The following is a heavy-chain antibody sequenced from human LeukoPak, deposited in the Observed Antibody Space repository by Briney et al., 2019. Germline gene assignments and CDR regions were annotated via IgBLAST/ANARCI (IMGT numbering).Heavy chain of an antibody. J-gene: IGHJ4*02. V-gene: IGHV3-23*01. CDR1: GFTFGGSA. D-gene: IGHD6-19*01. Sequence: GGSLRLSCEASGFTFGGSAMSWVRQAPGKGLEWISDISSAGRETCYADSVKGRFTISRDNSKNTLYLQLNSLGAEDTAVYFCAKIDSPRVGWRAPFDYWGQGTLVTVSS. CDR3: AKIDSPRVGWRAPFDY. CDR2: ISSAGRET.